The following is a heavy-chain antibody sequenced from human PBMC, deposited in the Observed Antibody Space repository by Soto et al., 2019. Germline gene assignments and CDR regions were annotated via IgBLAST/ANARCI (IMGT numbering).Heavy chain of an antibody. V-gene: IGHV4-30-4*01. D-gene: IGHD3-22*01. CDR2: IYYSGST. Sequence: SETLSLTYTVSGGSISSGDYYWSWIRQPPGKGLEWIGYIYYSGSTNCNPSLKSRVTTSVDTSKNQFSLKLSSVTAADTAVYYCARLLDYYDRSGYFDYWGQGTLVTVSS. CDR3: ARLLDYYDRSGYFDY. CDR1: GGSISSGDYY. J-gene: IGHJ4*02.